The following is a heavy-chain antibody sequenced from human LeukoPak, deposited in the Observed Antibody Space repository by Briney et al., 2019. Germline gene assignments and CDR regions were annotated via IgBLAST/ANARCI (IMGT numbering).Heavy chain of an antibody. D-gene: IGHD3-22*01. CDR3: ATDRGYYDTIGYTYNWFDP. CDR1: GGSITSNY. CDR2: IYYSGYT. Sequence: SETLSLTCTVSGGSITSNYWGCIRQPPGKGLEWIGYIYYSGYTNYNPSLKSRVTISLDTSKNQFSLKLSSVTAADTAVYYCATDRGYYDTIGYTYNWFDPWGQGTLVTVSS. V-gene: IGHV4-59*12. J-gene: IGHJ5*02.